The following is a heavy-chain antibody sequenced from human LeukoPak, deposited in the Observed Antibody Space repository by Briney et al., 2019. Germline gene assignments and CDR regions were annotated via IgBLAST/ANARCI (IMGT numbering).Heavy chain of an antibody. J-gene: IGHJ4*02. Sequence: RWASVKVSCKASGGTFSNYAISWVRQAPGQGLEWMGGIIPVFGTANNAQKFQGRVTITADESTSTAYMELSSLRSEDTAVYYCARTHPIVYSGSHCFDYWGQGTLVTVSS. V-gene: IGHV1-69*13. CDR2: IIPVFGTA. CDR3: ARTHPIVYSGSHCFDY. CDR1: GGTFSNYA. D-gene: IGHD1-26*01.